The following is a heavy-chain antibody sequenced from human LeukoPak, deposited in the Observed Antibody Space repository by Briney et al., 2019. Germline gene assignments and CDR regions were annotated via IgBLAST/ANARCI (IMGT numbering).Heavy chain of an antibody. Sequence: SVKVSCKASGGTFSSYAISWVRQAPGQGLEWMGGIIPIFGTANYAQKLQGRVTITADESTSTAYMELSSLRSEDTAVYYCARGETPYGDYTDTYYFDYWGQGTLVTVSS. D-gene: IGHD4-17*01. CDR2: IIPIFGTA. CDR3: ARGETPYGDYTDTYYFDY. V-gene: IGHV1-69*13. J-gene: IGHJ4*02. CDR1: GGTFSSYA.